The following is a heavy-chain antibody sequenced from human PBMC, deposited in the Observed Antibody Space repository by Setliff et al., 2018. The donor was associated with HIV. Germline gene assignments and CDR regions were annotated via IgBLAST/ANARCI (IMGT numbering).Heavy chain of an antibody. CDR2: ISAYNGNT. CDR1: GYTFTSYG. Sequence: GASVMVSCKASGYTFTSYGISWVRQAPGQGLEWMGWISAYNGNTNYAQKLQGRVTMTTDTSTSTAYMELRSLRSDDTAVYYCARDQITMVRGTLGAFDIWGQGTMVTVSS. V-gene: IGHV1-18*01. J-gene: IGHJ3*02. D-gene: IGHD3-10*01. CDR3: ARDQITMVRGTLGAFDI.